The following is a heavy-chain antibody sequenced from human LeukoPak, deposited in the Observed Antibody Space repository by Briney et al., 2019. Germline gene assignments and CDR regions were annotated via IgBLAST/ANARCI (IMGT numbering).Heavy chain of an antibody. V-gene: IGHV1-69*04. Sequence: GASVKVSCKASGGTFSSYAISWVRQAPGQGLEWMGRIIPILGIAYYAQKFQGRVTITADKSTSTAYMELSSLRSEDTAVYYCARNYDILTGRYFDIWGQGTMVTVSS. CDR3: ARNYDILTGRYFDI. CDR1: GGTFSSYA. D-gene: IGHD3-9*01. CDR2: IIPILGIA. J-gene: IGHJ3*02.